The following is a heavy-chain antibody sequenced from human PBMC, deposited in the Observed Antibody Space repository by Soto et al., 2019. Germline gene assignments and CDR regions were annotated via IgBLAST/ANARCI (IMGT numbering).Heavy chain of an antibody. J-gene: IGHJ6*02. V-gene: IGHV3-30*18. CDR1: GFTFSSYG. CDR3: AKDRTSPIYYYGMDV. CDR2: ISYDGSNK. Sequence: GSLRLSCAASGFTFSSYGMHWVRQAPGKGLEWVAVISYDGSNKYYADSVKGRFTISRDNSKNTLYLQMNSLRAEDTAVYYCAKDRTSPIYYYGMDVWGQGTTVTVSS.